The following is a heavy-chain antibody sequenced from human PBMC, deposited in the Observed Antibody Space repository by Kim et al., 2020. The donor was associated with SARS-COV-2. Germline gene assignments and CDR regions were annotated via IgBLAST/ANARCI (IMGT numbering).Heavy chain of an antibody. D-gene: IGHD3-10*01. V-gene: IGHV4-59*13. J-gene: IGHJ6*02. CDR1: GGSISSYY. CDR2: IYYSGST. CDR3: ARDLRITMVRGEYYYYYYGMDV. Sequence: SETLSLTCTVSGGSISSYYWSWIRQPPGKGLEWIGYIYYSGSTNYNPSLKSRVTISVDTSKNQFSLKMSSVTAADTAVYYCARDLRITMVRGEYYYYYYGMDVCGQGTTVTVSS.